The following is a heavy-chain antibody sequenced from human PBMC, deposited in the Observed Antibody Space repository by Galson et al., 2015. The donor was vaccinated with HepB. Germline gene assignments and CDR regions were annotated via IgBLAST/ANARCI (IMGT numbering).Heavy chain of an antibody. CDR3: ARSTDYGYYMDV. J-gene: IGHJ6*03. Sequence: CKASGYSFPSYGISWVRQAPGQGLDWMGWISAYNGNTNYAQKLQGRVTMTTDTSTSTAYMELRSLRSDDTAVYYGARSTDYGYYMDVWGKGTTVTVSS. CDR1: GYSFPSYG. D-gene: IGHD4-17*01. CDR2: ISAYNGNT. V-gene: IGHV1-18*04.